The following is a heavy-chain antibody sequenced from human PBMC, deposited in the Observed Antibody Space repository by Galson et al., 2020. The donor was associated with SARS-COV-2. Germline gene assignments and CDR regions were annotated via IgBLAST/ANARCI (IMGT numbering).Heavy chain of an antibody. CDR1: GYTFTEHY. CDR3: ARDQGGGSYRLGFDY. D-gene: IGHD1-26*01. CDR2: INPNSGGT. Sequence: GESLKISCKASGYTFTEHYMHWVRQATGQGLEWMGWINPNSGGTNYAQKFQGRVTMTRDMSTSTAYMELSRLRSDDTAVYYCARDQGGGSYRLGFDYWGQGTLVTVSS. V-gene: IGHV1-2*02. J-gene: IGHJ4*02.